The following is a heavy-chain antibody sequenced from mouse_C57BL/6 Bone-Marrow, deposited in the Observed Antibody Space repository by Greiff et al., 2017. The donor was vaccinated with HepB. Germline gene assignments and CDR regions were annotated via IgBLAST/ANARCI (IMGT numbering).Heavy chain of an antibody. CDR2: IHPNSGST. Sequence: QVQLQQPGAELVKPGASVKLSCKASGYTFTSYWMHWVKQRPGQGLEWIGMIHPNSGSTNYNEKFKSKATLTVDKSSSTAYMQLSSLTSEDSAVYYCARWRLRSWFASWGQGTLVTVSA. CDR3: ARWRLRSWFAS. J-gene: IGHJ3*01. D-gene: IGHD1-1*01. CDR1: GYTFTSYW. V-gene: IGHV1-64*01.